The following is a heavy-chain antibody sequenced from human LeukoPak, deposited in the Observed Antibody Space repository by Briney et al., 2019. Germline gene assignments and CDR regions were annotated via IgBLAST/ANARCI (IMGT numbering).Heavy chain of an antibody. V-gene: IGHV4-38-2*02. CDR1: GYSISSGYY. Sequence: SETLSLTCTVSGYSISSGYYWGWIRQPPGKGLEWIGSMYHSGSTYYNPSLKSRVTISVDTSKNQFSLRLSSLTAADTALYYCARDRKYYYHMDVWGKGTTVTVSS. CDR2: MYHSGST. CDR3: ARDRKYYYHMDV. D-gene: IGHD1-14*01. J-gene: IGHJ6*03.